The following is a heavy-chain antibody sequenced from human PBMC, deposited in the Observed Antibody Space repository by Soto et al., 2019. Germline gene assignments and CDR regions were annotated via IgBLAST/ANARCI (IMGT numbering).Heavy chain of an antibody. Sequence: GGSLRLSCAASGFTFSSYSIHWVRQAPGKGLEWVSSITSTSSYIDFADSVKGRFIISRDNAKNSLYLQMNSLRAEDTAVYYCARGQNYDILTGYSHAYFDYWCQGPLVTVSS. J-gene: IGHJ4*02. CDR2: ITSTSSYI. D-gene: IGHD3-9*01. CDR3: ARGQNYDILTGYSHAYFDY. V-gene: IGHV3-21*01. CDR1: GFTFSSYS.